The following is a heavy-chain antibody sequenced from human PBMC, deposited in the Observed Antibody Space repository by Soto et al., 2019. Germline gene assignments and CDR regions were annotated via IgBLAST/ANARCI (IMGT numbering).Heavy chain of an antibody. V-gene: IGHV4-39*01. J-gene: IGHJ4*02. D-gene: IGHD4-17*01. Sequence: PSETLSLTCTVSGGSISSSSYYWGWIRQPPGKGLEWIGSIYYSGSTYYNPSLKSRVTISVDASKNQFSLKLSSVTAADTAVYYCARRNYGDLFDYWGQGTLVTVSS. CDR3: ARRNYGDLFDY. CDR2: IYYSGST. CDR1: GGSISSSSYY.